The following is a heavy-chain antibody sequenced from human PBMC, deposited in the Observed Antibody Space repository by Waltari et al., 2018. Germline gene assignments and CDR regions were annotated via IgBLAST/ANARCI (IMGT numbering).Heavy chain of an antibody. CDR3: ARERTDYFGLGADY. V-gene: IGHV3-48*03. Sequence: EVQLVESGGALVQPGGSLRLSCAASGFSFSSYEMNWVRQAPGKGLEWLSDISNSGDTIYYADAVKGRFTISRDNVKDSLHLQMNSLRVEDTAVYYCARERTDYFGLGADYWGQGTLVTVSS. CDR2: ISNSGDTI. D-gene: IGHD3-10*01. CDR1: GFSFSSYE. J-gene: IGHJ4*02.